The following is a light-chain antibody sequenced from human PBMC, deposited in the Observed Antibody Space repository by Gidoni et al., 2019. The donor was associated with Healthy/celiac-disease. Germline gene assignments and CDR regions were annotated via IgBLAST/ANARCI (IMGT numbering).Light chain of an antibody. V-gene: IGLV2-14*01. CDR1: SSDVGGYNY. Sequence: QSALTQPPSVSGSPGQSITISCTGPSSDVGGYNYVSWYQQHPGKAPKLMIYDVSNRPSGVSNRFSGSKSGNTASLTISGLQAEDEADYYCSSYTSSSTPVFGTGTKVTVL. J-gene: IGLJ1*01. CDR2: DVS. CDR3: SSYTSSSTPV.